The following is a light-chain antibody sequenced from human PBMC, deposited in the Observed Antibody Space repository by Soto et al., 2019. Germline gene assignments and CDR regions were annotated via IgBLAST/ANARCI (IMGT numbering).Light chain of an antibody. CDR2: AAS. V-gene: IGKV1-27*01. CDR1: QGIRNF. Sequence: DIQMTQSPTSLSASVVEGVTMTCRASQGIRNFVAWYQQKPGKAPKLLIYAASTLQSGVPSRFSGSGSGTDFTLTINSLQPEDVATYSCQKYSSVPVFGPGTKVEIK. J-gene: IGKJ3*01. CDR3: QKYSSVPV.